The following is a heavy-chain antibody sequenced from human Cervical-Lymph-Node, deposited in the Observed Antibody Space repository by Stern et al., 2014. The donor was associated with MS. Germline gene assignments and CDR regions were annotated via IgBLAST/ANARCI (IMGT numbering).Heavy chain of an antibody. CDR2: IYHTGST. CDR1: GGSIDGSDW. V-gene: IGHV4-4*02. CDR3: ARAGLYDY. Sequence: QLQLQESGPGLVKPSGTLSLTCTVSGGSIDGSDWWSWVRQPPGKGLEWIGEIYHTGSTNYNPSLKSRVSMSVDKSKTQFSLNLTSVTAADTAVYYCARAGLYDYWGQGTLVTVSS. J-gene: IGHJ4*02. D-gene: IGHD2/OR15-2a*01.